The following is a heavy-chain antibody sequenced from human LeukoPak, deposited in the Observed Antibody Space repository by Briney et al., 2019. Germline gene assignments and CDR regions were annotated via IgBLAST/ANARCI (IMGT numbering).Heavy chain of an antibody. CDR1: GFTFSSYG. J-gene: IGHJ4*02. CDR2: ISYDGSNK. Sequence: GALRLSCAASGFTFSSYGMHWVRQAPGKGLEWVAVISYDGSNKYYADSVKGRFTISRDNSKNTLYLQMNSLRAEDTAVYYCARYLPGVRGLPDYWGQGTLVTVSS. V-gene: IGHV3-30*03. D-gene: IGHD2-21*01. CDR3: ARYLPGVRGLPDY.